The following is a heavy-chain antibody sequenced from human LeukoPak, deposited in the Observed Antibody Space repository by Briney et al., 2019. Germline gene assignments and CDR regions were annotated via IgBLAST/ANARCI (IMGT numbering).Heavy chain of an antibody. CDR1: GGSISSSSYY. D-gene: IGHD2-15*01. CDR3: AREEDSSFDY. CDR2: IYTSGST. V-gene: IGHV4-61*02. J-gene: IGHJ4*02. Sequence: SETLSLTCTVSGGSISSSSYYWGWIRQPAGKGLEWIGRIYTSGSTNYNPSLKSRVTISVDTSKNQFSLKLSSVTAADTAVYYCAREEDSSFDYWGQGTLVTVSS.